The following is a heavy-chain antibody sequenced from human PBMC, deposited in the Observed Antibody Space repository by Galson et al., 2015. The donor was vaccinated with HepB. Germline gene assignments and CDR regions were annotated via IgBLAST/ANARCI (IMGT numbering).Heavy chain of an antibody. Sequence: SVKVSCKASGYTFTSFGISWVRQAPGQGLEWMGGISADNGNIKYAQKFRGRVTMTTDTSTSTAYMELGSLRSDDTAVYYWASEPRTFFGGQNYGLDVWGQGTTVTVSS. D-gene: IGHD4-23*01. CDR1: GYTFTSFG. CDR2: ISADNGNI. V-gene: IGHV1-18*01. J-gene: IGHJ6*02. CDR3: ASEPRTFFGGQNYGLDV.